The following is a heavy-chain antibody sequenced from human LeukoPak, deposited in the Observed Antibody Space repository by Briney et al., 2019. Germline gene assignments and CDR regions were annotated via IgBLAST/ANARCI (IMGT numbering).Heavy chain of an antibody. D-gene: IGHD6-6*01. CDR3: ARATPAAYSSSSGLGFWYYYYMDV. CDR2: INHSGST. CDR1: GGSFSGYY. V-gene: IGHV4-34*01. J-gene: IGHJ6*03. Sequence: SETLSLTCAVYGGSFSGYYWSWIRQPPGKGLEWIGEINHSGSTNYNPSLKSRVTISVDTSKNQFSLKLSSVTAADTAVYYCARATPAAYSSSSGLGFWYYYYMDVWGKGTTVTVSS.